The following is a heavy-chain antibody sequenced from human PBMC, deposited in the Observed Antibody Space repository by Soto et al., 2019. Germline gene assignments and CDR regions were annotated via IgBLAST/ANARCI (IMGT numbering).Heavy chain of an antibody. V-gene: IGHV1-69*06. CDR3: ARERQVYGDYGGGY. D-gene: IGHD4-17*01. J-gene: IGHJ4*02. CDR2: IIPIFGTA. Sequence: QVQLVQSGAEVKKPGSSVKVSCKASGGPFSSYAISWVRQAPGLGLEWMGGIIPIFGTANYAQQFQGRVTITADKSTSTAYMELSSLRSEDTAVYYCARERQVYGDYGGGYWGQGTLVTVSS. CDR1: GGPFSSYA.